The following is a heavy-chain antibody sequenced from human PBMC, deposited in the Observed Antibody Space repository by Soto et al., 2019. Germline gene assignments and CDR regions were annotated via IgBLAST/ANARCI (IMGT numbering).Heavy chain of an antibody. V-gene: IGHV1-2*02. J-gene: IGHJ6*02. D-gene: IGHD1-26*01. Sequence: ASVKVSCKASGYTFTGYYMHWVRQAPGQGLEWMGWINPNSGGTNYAQKFQGRVTMTRDTSISTAYMELSRLRSDDTAVYYCARAGELPGDYYYYYGMDVWGQGTTVTVSS. CDR1: GYTFTGYY. CDR2: INPNSGGT. CDR3: ARAGELPGDYYYYYGMDV.